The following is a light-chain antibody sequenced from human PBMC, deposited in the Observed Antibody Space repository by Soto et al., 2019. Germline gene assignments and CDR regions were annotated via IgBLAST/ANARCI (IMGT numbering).Light chain of an antibody. CDR1: SSDVGGYNY. CDR2: NVS. Sequence: QSALTQPRSVSGSPGQSFTISCTGTSSDVGGYNYVSWYQQHPGKAPKVLIYNVSKRPSGVPDRFSGSKSGNTASLTISGLQAEDEADYYCCSYAGIYPYVFGPGTKLTVL. J-gene: IGLJ1*01. CDR3: CSYAGIYPYV. V-gene: IGLV2-11*01.